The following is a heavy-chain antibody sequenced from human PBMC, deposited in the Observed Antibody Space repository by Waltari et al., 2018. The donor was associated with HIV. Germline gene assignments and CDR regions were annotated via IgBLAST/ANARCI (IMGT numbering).Heavy chain of an antibody. V-gene: IGHV6-1*01. J-gene: IGHJ4*02. CDR1: GDSVSSDTAA. D-gene: IGHD3-16*01. CDR2: IDLRSNWHE. CDR3: VRDGFGLDY. Sequence: QVYLQQPGPGVVKPSETLSLDCLISGDSVSSDTAAWNWVRLSPSRGVEWLGMIDLRSNWHEDYATFVKGRIVIDAERAENRFTLHLNQMTSADTAVYFCVRDGFGLDYWGQGILVTVSS.